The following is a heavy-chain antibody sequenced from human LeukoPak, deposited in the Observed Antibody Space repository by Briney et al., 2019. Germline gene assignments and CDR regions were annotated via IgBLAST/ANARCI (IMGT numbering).Heavy chain of an antibody. J-gene: IGHJ4*02. Sequence: GGSLRLSCAASGFTFSNYAMSWVRQAPGKGLEWVSSISGSGDYTYYADSVKGRFSISRDNSKNTLYLKMNSLRAEDTAVYYCARDIELSCWGQGTLVTVSS. CDR3: ARDIELSC. D-gene: IGHD1-26*01. CDR2: ISGSGDYT. CDR1: GFTFSNYA. V-gene: IGHV3-23*01.